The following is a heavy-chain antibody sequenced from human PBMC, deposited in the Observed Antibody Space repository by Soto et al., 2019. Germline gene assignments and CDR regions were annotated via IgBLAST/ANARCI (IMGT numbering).Heavy chain of an antibody. CDR3: AKVGDSSSSGVY. CDR2: ISGSGGST. J-gene: IGHJ4*02. Sequence: EVQLLESGGGLVQPGGSLRLSCAASGFTFSSYAMSWVRQAPGKGLEWVSAISGSGGSTYYADSVKGRFTISRDNSKNTLYLQMNSRRAEDTALYYCAKVGDSSSSGVYWGQGTLVTVSS. V-gene: IGHV3-23*01. D-gene: IGHD6-13*01. CDR1: GFTFSSYA.